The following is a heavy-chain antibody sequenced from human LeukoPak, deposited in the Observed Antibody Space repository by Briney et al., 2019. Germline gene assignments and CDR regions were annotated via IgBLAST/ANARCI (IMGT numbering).Heavy chain of an antibody. CDR1: GFTFSNYN. D-gene: IGHD4-17*01. J-gene: IGHJ4*02. Sequence: GGSLRLSCAASGFTFSNYNMNWVRQAPGKGLEWVSSITTSSSHIYYADSVEGRFTISRDNARNSLYLQMNSLRPEDTAVYYCARDSYGDANFDSWGQGTLVAVSS. V-gene: IGHV3-21*04. CDR3: ARDSYGDANFDS. CDR2: ITTSSSHI.